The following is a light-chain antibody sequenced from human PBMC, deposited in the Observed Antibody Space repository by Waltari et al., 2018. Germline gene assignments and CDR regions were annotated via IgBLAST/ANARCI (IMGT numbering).Light chain of an antibody. J-gene: IGLJ3*02. Sequence: SSELTQDPDVSVALGQTVRLTCQGASLSRYSASWYQQRPGQAPFLVLYGPDNRPSGIPDRFSGSTSGNTASLTITRAQAEDEGVYYCLSRDTSSTRVFGGGTTLTV. CDR1: SLSRYS. CDR3: LSRDTSSTRV. V-gene: IGLV3-19*01. CDR2: GPD.